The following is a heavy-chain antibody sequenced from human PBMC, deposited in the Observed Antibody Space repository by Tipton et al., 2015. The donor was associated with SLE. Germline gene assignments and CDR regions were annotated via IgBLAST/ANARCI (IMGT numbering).Heavy chain of an antibody. CDR2: IKEDGSEK. D-gene: IGHD1-26*01. Sequence: GSLRLSCAASGFTLSTYWMNWVRQAPGKGLEWVANIKEDGSEKNYVDSVKGRITVSRDNAKNSLLLHMNSLRAEDTAVYYCVGRVGGSARGFDYWGQGIMVTVSS. J-gene: IGHJ4*02. CDR3: VGRVGGSARGFDY. V-gene: IGHV3-7*01. CDR1: GFTLSTYW.